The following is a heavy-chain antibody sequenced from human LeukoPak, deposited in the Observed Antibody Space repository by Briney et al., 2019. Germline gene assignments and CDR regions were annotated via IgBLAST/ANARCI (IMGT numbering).Heavy chain of an antibody. V-gene: IGHV3-48*03. CDR2: ISSSGSI. D-gene: IGHD2-15*01. J-gene: IGHJ6*02. CDR1: GFTFNSYE. Sequence: PGGSLGLSCAASGFTFNSYEMHWVRQAPGKGLEWISYISSSGSISYADSVKGRFTISRDNAKNSLYLQMNSLRVEDTAVYYCARGRDHYYGMDVWGQGTTVTVSS. CDR3: ARGRDHYYGMDV.